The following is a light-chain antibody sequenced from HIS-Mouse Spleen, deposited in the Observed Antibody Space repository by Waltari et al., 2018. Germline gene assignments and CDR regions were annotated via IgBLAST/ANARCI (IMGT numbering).Light chain of an antibody. CDR2: EVS. J-gene: IGLJ2*01. CDR1: SSDVGGYNY. V-gene: IGLV2-8*01. CDR3: SSYAGSNNFNVV. Sequence: QSALTQPPSASGSPGQSVTISCTRTSSDVGGYNYVPWSQQHPGKAPKLMIYEVSKRPSGVPDRFSGSKSGNTASLTVSGLQAEDEADYYCSSYAGSNNFNVVFGGGTKLTVL.